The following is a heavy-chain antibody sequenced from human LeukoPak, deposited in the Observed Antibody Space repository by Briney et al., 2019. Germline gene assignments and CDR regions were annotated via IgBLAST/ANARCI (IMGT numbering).Heavy chain of an antibody. J-gene: IGHJ6*02. CDR2: MYTGGST. CDR1: GFTVNSYY. V-gene: IGHV3-66*02. Sequence: GGSLRLSCAASGFTVNSYYMSWVRQAPGKGREWVSVMYTGGSTYYADSVKGRFTISRDNSKNTLYLQMNSLRAEDTAVYYCARDPGGGYCSSASCRDVWGQGTTVTVSS. D-gene: IGHD2-2*01. CDR3: ARDPGGGYCSSASCRDV.